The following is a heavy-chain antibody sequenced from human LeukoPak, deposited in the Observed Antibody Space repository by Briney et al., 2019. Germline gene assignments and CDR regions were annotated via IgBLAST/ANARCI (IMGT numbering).Heavy chain of an antibody. V-gene: IGHV3-48*03. CDR1: GFTFSSYE. CDR3: AKDPTDIRTRDAFDI. CDR2: ISSSGSTI. Sequence: PGGSLRLSCAASGFTFSSYEMNWVRQAPGKGLEWVSYISSSGSTIYYADSVKGRFTISRDNSKNTLYLQMNSLRAEDTAVYYCAKDPTDIRTRDAFDIWGQGTMVTVSS. D-gene: IGHD4-17*01. J-gene: IGHJ3*02.